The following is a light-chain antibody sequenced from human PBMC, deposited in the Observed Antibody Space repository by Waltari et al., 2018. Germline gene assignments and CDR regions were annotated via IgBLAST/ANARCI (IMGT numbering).Light chain of an antibody. J-gene: IGKJ4*01. CDR2: WAS. CDR3: QQYYGTPLT. CDR1: QSLFSSTNNKDY. V-gene: IGKV4-1*01. Sequence: VMTQSPDSLAVSLVETATINCKSSQSLFSSTNNKDYFAWYRQKPGQPPELLIYWASTRQSGVPDRFSGSGSGTDFTLTISSLQAEDVAVYYCQQYYGTPLTFGGGTKVEIK.